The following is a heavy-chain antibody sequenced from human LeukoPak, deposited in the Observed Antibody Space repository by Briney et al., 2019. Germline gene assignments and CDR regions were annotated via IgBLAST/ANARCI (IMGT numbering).Heavy chain of an antibody. CDR1: GFTSSAYE. CDR3: AKEFIPESSGFDAFDV. CDR2: ISSGGGTR. Sequence: HPGGSLRLSCAASGFTSSAYEMDWVRQAPGKGLEWVSYISSGGGTRYYADSVRGRFTISRDNAKNSLYLQTNSLRAEDTAVYYCAKEFIPESSGFDAFDVWGQGTMVTVSS. V-gene: IGHV3-48*03. J-gene: IGHJ3*01. D-gene: IGHD3-22*01.